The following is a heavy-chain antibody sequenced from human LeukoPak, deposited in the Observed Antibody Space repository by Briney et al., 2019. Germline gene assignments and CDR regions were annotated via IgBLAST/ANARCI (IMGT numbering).Heavy chain of an antibody. D-gene: IGHD2-2*03. CDR2: IKSKSDGGTT. Sequence: GGSLRLSCAASGFTFSNAWMSWVRQAPGKGLEWVGRIKSKSDGGTTDYAAPVKGRFTISRDDSKNTLYLQMSSLKTEDTAVYYCTTFLDIVVVPAAIQLRDYWGQGTLVTVSS. CDR1: GFTFSNAW. J-gene: IGHJ4*02. CDR3: TTFLDIVVVPAAIQLRDY. V-gene: IGHV3-15*01.